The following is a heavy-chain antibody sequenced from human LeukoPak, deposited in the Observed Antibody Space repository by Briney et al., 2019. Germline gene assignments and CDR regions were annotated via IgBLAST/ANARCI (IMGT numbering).Heavy chain of an antibody. CDR2: IYYSGTT. CDR3: ARRYCSGGSCYSERGAFDI. Sequence: SETLSLTCTVSGASVSGSAYYWGWIRQPPGKGLEWIGSIYYSGTTYYNPSLKSRVTISVDTSKNQFSLKLSSVTAADTAVYYCARRYCSGGSCYSERGAFDIWGQGTMVTVSS. V-gene: IGHV4-39*07. CDR1: GASVSGSAYY. J-gene: IGHJ3*02. D-gene: IGHD2-15*01.